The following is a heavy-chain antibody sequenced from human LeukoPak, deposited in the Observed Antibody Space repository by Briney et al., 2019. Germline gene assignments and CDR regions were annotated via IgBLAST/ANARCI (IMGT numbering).Heavy chain of an antibody. CDR2: IYYSGST. D-gene: IGHD3-22*01. CDR1: VGSISSGGYY. CDR3: ARDVTSGYYPHFDY. J-gene: IGHJ4*02. V-gene: IGHV4-31*03. Sequence: SETLSLTCTVSVGSISSGGYYWSWIRQHPGKGLEWIGYIYYSGSTYYNPSLKRRVTISVDTSKNQSSLKLSSVTAADTAVYYCARDVTSGYYPHFDYWGQGTLVTVSS.